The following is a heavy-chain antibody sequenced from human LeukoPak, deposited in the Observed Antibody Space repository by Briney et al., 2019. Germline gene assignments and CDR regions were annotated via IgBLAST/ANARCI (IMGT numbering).Heavy chain of an antibody. CDR1: GFTFSSYA. D-gene: IGHD3-22*01. CDR2: ISGSGGST. J-gene: IGHJ3*02. V-gene: IGHV3-23*01. CDR3: AKVITMIVVASDAFDI. Sequence: GGSLRLSRAASGFTFSSYAMSWVRQAPGKGLEWVSAISGSGGSTYYADSVKGRFTISRDNSKNTLYLQMNSLRAEDTAVYYCAKVITMIVVASDAFDIWGQGTMVTVSS.